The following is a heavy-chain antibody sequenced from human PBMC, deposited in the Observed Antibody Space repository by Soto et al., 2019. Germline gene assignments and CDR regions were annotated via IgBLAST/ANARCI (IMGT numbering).Heavy chain of an antibody. CDR1: GYSFTSYW. V-gene: IGHV5-51*01. Sequence: PGESLKISCKGSGYSFTSYWIGWVRQMPGKGLEWMGIIYPGDSDTRYSPSFQGQVTISADKSIRTAYLQWSSLKASDTAMYYCARQTSSGWTGYNWFDPWGQGTLVTVSS. J-gene: IGHJ5*02. D-gene: IGHD6-19*01. CDR2: IYPGDSDT. CDR3: ARQTSSGWTGYNWFDP.